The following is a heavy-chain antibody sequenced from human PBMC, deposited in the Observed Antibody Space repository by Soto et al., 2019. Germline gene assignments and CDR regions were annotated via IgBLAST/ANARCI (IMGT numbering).Heavy chain of an antibody. J-gene: IGHJ3*02. Sequence: TLSLTCTVSGGSISSGDYYWSWFRQPPGKGLGWVGYIYYSGSTYYNPSLKSRVTISVDTSKNQFSLKLSSVTAADTAVYYCARAGGVPNAFDIWGEGTTVTVS. CDR2: IYYSGST. V-gene: IGHV4-30-4*01. CDR3: ARAGGVPNAFDI. CDR1: GGSISSGDYY. D-gene: IGHD3-16*01.